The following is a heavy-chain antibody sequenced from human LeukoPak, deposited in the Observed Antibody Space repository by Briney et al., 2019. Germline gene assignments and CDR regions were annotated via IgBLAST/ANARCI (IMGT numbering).Heavy chain of an antibody. J-gene: IGHJ6*02. CDR2: INHSGST. CDR3: ARGGTGWDDAYFYYYYGMDV. CDR1: GGSFSNFY. V-gene: IGHV4-34*01. D-gene: IGHD3/OR15-3a*01. Sequence: PSETLSLTCAVYGGSFSNFYWSWIRQPSGKGLEWIGEINHSGSTNNNPSLKSRVTISVDTSKNQFSLKLSSVTAADTALYYCARGGTGWDDAYFYYYYGMDVWGQGTTVTVSS.